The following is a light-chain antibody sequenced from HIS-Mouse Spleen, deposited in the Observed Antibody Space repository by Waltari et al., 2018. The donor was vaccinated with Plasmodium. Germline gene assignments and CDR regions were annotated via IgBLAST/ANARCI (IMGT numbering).Light chain of an antibody. CDR3: SSYTSSSTLV. CDR2: AGS. J-gene: IGLJ2*01. CDR1: RSHLGCLYY. Sequence: QSALTQPASVSGSPGQSIPIPCTGTRSHLGCLYYVPGYQQHPAKAPKLIIYAGSNRPAGVSNRFAGSKSGNPASLTISGLQAEDEADYYCSSYTSSSTLVFGGGTKLTVL. V-gene: IGLV2-14*01.